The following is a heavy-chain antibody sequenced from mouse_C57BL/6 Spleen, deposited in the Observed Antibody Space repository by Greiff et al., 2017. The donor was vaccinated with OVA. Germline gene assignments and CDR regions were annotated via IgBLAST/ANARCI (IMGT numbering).Heavy chain of an antibody. J-gene: IGHJ3*01. CDR3: ARPEGYDLAY. V-gene: IGHV1-82*01. D-gene: IGHD2-2*01. CDR1: GYAFSSSW. Sequence: QVQLKESGPELVKPGASVKISCKASGYAFSSSWMNWVKQRPGKGLEWIGRIYPGDGDTNYNGKFKGKATLTADKSSSTAYMQLSSLTSEDSAVYVGARPEGYDLAYWGQGTLVTVSA. CDR2: IYPGDGDT.